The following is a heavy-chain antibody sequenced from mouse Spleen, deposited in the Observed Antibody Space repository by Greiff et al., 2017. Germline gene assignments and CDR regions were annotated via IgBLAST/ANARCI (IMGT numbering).Heavy chain of an antibody. J-gene: IGHJ3*01. V-gene: IGHV5-6*01. D-gene: IGHD2-4*01. Sequence: EVQVVESGGDLVKPGGSLKLSCAASGFTFSSYGMSWVRQTPDKRLEWVATISSGGSYTYYPDSVKGRFTISRDNAKNTLYLQMSSLKSEDTAMYYCARRGDYDYAWFAYWGQGTLVTVSA. CDR3: ARRGDYDYAWFAY. CDR2: ISSGGSYT. CDR1: GFTFSSYG.